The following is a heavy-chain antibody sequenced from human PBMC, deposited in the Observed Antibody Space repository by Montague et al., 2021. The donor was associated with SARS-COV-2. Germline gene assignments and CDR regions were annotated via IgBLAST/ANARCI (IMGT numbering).Heavy chain of an antibody. Sequence: SVKVSCKASGYTFANNGINWVRQAPGQGLEWMGWISAYNGDTNYAQKLQGRLAMSTDTSTSTAYMDLRSLTSDDTAVYYCARGSNRVRWGDYWGQGTLLTVSS. CDR2: ISAYNGDT. CDR1: GYTFANNG. J-gene: IGHJ4*02. CDR3: ARGSNRVRWGDY. V-gene: IGHV1-18*01. D-gene: IGHD1-14*01.